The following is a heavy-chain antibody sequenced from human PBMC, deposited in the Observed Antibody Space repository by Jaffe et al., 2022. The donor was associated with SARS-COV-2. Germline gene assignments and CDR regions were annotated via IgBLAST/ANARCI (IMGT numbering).Heavy chain of an antibody. CDR1: GYSFTSYW. CDR3: ARPGSGPVAGSWPYGMDV. CDR2: IYPGDSDT. Sequence: EVQLVQSGAEVKKPGESLKISCKGSGYSFTSYWIGWVRQMPGKGLEWMGIIYPGDSDTRYSPSFQGQVTISADKSISTAYLQWSSLKASDTAMYYCARPGSGPVAGSWPYGMDVWGQGTTVTVSS. V-gene: IGHV5-51*01. D-gene: IGHD6-19*01. J-gene: IGHJ6*02.